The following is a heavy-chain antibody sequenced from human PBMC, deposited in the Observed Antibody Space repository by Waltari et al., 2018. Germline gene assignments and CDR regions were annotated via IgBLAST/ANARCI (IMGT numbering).Heavy chain of an antibody. CDR3: ASPPETYYYYGMDV. J-gene: IGHJ6*02. V-gene: IGHV3-48*01. CDR2: ISSSSSTI. CDR1: GFTFSSYS. Sequence: EVQLVESGGGLVQPGGSLRLSCAASGFTFSSYSMNWVRQAPGKGLEWVSYISSSSSTIYYADSVKGRFTISRDNAKNSLYLQMNSLRAEDTAVYYCASPPETYYYYGMDVWGQGTTVTVSS.